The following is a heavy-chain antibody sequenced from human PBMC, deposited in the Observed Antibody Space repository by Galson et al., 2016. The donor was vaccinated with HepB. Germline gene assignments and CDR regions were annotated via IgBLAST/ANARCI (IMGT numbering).Heavy chain of an antibody. Sequence: SLRLSCAASGFTFSSFGIHWVRQAPGKGLEWVALIWFDGPNIYYADSVKGRFTISRDNSKNTVYLQMKSLRAEDTAVYYCARGPPPGVKAAPIYYWGQGTLVTVSS. D-gene: IGHD6-6*01. V-gene: IGHV3-33*01. CDR2: IWFDGPNI. CDR1: GFTFSSFG. J-gene: IGHJ4*02. CDR3: ARGPPPGVKAAPIYY.